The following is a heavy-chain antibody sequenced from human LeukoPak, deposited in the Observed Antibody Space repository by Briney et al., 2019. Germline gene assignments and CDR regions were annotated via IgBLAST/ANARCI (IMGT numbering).Heavy chain of an antibody. CDR3: AKGRWYFDY. Sequence: GGSLRLSSAASGFTFSSYDMSWVRQAPGKGLEWVSAISGSGGSTYYADSVKGRFTISRGNSKNTLYLQMNSLRAEDTAVYYCAKGRWYFDYWGQGTLVTVSS. D-gene: IGHD3-16*01. V-gene: IGHV3-23*01. J-gene: IGHJ4*02. CDR2: ISGSGGST. CDR1: GFTFSSYD.